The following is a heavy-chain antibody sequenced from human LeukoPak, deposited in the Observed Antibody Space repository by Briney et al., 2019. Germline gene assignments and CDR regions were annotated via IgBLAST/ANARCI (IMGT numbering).Heavy chain of an antibody. J-gene: IGHJ5*02. D-gene: IGHD6-25*01. Sequence: SETQSLTCAVSGGSFSGHLWTWLRQSPRKGLEWIGDVNHSGVTRYNPSLRSRLLIFADASKRHFYLNLTSVTAADTALYFCARGQRLFNWFAPWGQGTLVTVSA. CDR2: VNHSGVT. CDR3: ARGQRLFNWFAP. CDR1: GGSFSGHL. V-gene: IGHV4-34*01.